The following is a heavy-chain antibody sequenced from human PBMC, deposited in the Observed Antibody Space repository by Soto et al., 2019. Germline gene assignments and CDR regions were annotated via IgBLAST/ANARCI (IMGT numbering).Heavy chain of an antibody. CDR2: INHSGST. V-gene: IGHV4-34*01. Sequence: KSSETLSLTCAVYGGSFSGYYWSWIRQPPGKGLEWIGEINHSGSTNYNPSLKSRVTISVDTSKNQFSLKLSSVTAADTAVYYCARGKTAARYGMDVWGQGTTVTVSS. CDR3: ARGKTAARYGMDV. CDR1: GGSFSGYY. J-gene: IGHJ6*02. D-gene: IGHD6-6*01.